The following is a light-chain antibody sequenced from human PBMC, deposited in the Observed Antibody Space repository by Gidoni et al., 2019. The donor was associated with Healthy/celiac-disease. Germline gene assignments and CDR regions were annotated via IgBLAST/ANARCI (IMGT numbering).Light chain of an antibody. CDR3: QQYNNWPPGT. J-gene: IGKJ1*01. Sequence: ILMTHSPATLSVSPGERATLSCRASQSVSSNLDWYQQKPGQAPRLLIYGASTRATGIPARFSGSGSGTEFTLTISSLQSEDFAVYYCQQYNNWPPGTFGQGTKVEIK. CDR2: GAS. V-gene: IGKV3-15*01. CDR1: QSVSSN.